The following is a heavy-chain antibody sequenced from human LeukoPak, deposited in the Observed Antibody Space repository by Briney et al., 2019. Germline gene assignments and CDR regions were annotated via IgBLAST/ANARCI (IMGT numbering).Heavy chain of an antibody. CDR1: GYSFTSYN. CDR2: INPSGGST. V-gene: IGHV1-46*01. J-gene: IGHJ4*02. CDR3: ATSTVSAQRYFDS. Sequence: GASVKVSCKTSGYSFTSYNLHWVRQAPGQRLEWMGIINPSGGSTSYAQKFQGRLTMTRDMSTSTVYMELSSLRSEDTAVYYCATSTVSAQRYFDSSGQGTLVTVSS. D-gene: IGHD1-26*01.